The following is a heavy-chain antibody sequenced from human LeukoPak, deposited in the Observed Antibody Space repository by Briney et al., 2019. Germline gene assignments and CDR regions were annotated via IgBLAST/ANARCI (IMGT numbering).Heavy chain of an antibody. Sequence: PGGSLRLSCAASGFTFDDYGMSWVRKATGKGLEWVSGINWNGGSTGYADSVKGRFTISRDNAKNTPNLQMNSLKAEDTAVYYCARDLGQYYDTSDNWFDPWGQGTLVTVSS. CDR3: ARDLGQYYDTSDNWFDP. CDR1: GFTFDDYG. D-gene: IGHD3-22*01. V-gene: IGHV3-20*04. CDR2: INWNGGST. J-gene: IGHJ5*02.